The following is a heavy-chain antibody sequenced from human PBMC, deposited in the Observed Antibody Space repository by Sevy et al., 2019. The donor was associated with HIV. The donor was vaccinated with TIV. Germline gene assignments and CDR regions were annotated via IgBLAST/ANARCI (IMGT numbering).Heavy chain of an antibody. CDR1: GGSISSSSYY. Sequence: SETLSLTCTVSGGSISSSSYYWGWIRQPPGKGLEWIGSIYYSVSTYYDQSLKGRVTISVDTSKNKFSLKLSSVTAADTAVYYCARGLNYYYYGMDVWGQGTTVTVSS. CDR2: IYYSVST. J-gene: IGHJ6*02. CDR3: ARGLNYYYYGMDV. D-gene: IGHD5-12*01. V-gene: IGHV4-39*01.